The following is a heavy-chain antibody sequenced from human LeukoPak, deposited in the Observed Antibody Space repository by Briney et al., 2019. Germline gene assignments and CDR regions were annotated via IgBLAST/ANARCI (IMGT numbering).Heavy chain of an antibody. V-gene: IGHV4-59*01. Sequence: SETLSLTCTVSGGSISSYYWSWIRQPPGKGLEWIGYIYYSGSTNYNPSLKSRVTISVDTSKNQFSLKLSSVTAADTAVYYCARVVRYDSSGYYVGPDYWGQGTLVTVSS. J-gene: IGHJ4*02. CDR2: IYYSGST. CDR1: GGSISSYY. CDR3: ARVVRYDSSGYYVGPDY. D-gene: IGHD3-22*01.